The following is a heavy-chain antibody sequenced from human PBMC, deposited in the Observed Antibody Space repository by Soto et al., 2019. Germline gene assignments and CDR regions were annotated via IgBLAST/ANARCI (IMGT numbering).Heavy chain of an antibody. CDR1: GFTFSSYA. CDR3: ARDGDSSSPDY. Sequence: QVQLVESGGGVVQPGRSLRLSCAASGFTFSSYAMHWVRQAPGKGLEWVAVISYDGSNKYYADSVKGRFTISRDNSKNTLYLQMNSLRAEDTAVYYCARDGDSSSPDYWGQGTLVTVSS. V-gene: IGHV3-30-3*01. CDR2: ISYDGSNK. J-gene: IGHJ4*02. D-gene: IGHD6-6*01.